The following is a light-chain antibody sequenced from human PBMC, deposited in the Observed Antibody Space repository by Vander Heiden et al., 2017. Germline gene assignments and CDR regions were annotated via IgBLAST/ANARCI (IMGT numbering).Light chain of an antibody. Sequence: DIQMTQSPSSLSASVGDRVTLTCQPGQVIANYLNWYQQTPGKAPKLLIYDGSNWATGVPSRFSGSGSGTEFTFTISSLQPEDMATYYCQKYDTLSLTFGGGTKVEIK. CDR1: QVIANY. J-gene: IGKJ4*01. CDR2: DGS. V-gene: IGKV1-33*01. CDR3: QKYDTLSLT.